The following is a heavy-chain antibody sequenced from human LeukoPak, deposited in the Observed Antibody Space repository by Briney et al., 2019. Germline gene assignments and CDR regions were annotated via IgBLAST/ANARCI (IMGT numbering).Heavy chain of an antibody. V-gene: IGHV3-11*01. CDR3: ARDFRNTGFDY. J-gene: IGHJ4*02. Sequence: GGSLRLSCVVSEFPFSKFCMSWFRQAPGKGLEWISYICSDSRIIHYADSVKGRFTIFRDNGKNSLYLQMNSLRAEDTAVYYCARDFRNTGFDYWGQGTLVTVSP. CDR1: EFPFSKFC. D-gene: IGHD4-17*01. CDR2: ICSDSRII.